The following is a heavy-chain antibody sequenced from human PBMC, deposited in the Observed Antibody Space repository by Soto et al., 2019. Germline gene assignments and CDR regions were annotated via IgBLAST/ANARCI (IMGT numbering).Heavy chain of an antibody. CDR3: ARGLCSSTSCYVDY. J-gene: IGHJ4*02. CDR2: INHSGST. Sequence: QVQLQQWGAGLLKPSETLSLTCAVYGGSFSGYYWSWIRQPPGKGLEWIEEINHSGSTNYNPSLKSRVTISVDTSKNQFSLKLSSVTAADTAVYYCARGLCSSTSCYVDYWGQGTLVTVSS. V-gene: IGHV4-34*01. D-gene: IGHD2-2*01. CDR1: GGSFSGYY.